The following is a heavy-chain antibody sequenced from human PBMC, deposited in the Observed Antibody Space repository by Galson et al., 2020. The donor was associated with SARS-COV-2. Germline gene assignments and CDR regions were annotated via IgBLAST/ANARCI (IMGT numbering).Heavy chain of an antibody. V-gene: IGHV3-23*01. J-gene: IGHJ6*02. CDR1: GFSFSSYA. D-gene: IGHD3-10*01. Sequence: GESLKISCAASGFSFSSYAMSWVRQAPGKGLEWVSDINGSGHSTYYADAVKGRFTISRDNSNNTLHLQLHSLRAEDTGVYYCAKEGGITMVRGVTIKDGMDVWGQGTTVIVSS. CDR2: INGSGHST. CDR3: AKEGGITMVRGVTIKDGMDV.